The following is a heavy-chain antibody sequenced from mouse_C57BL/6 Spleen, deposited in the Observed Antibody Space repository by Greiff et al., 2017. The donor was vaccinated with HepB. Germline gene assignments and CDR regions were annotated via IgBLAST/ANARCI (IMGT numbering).Heavy chain of an antibody. D-gene: IGHD1-1*01. V-gene: IGHV1-64*01. CDR1: GYTFTSYW. CDR3: ARSTVGATDFDY. J-gene: IGHJ2*01. CDR2: IHPNSGST. Sequence: QVQLQQPGAELVKPGASVKLSCKASGYTFTSYWMHWVKQRPGQGLEWIGMIHPNSGSTNYNEKFKSKATLTVDKSSSTAYMQLSSLTTEDSAVYYGARSTVGATDFDYWGQGTTLTVSS.